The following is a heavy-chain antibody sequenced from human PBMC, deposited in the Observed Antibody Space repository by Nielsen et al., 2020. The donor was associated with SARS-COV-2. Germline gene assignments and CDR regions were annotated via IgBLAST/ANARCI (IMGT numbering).Heavy chain of an antibody. CDR3: AKGVTAARYDAFDI. V-gene: IGHV3-23*01. CDR1: GFTFSSYA. CDR2: ISGSGGRT. D-gene: IGHD2-21*02. Sequence: GESLKISCTASGFTFSSYAMSWVRQAPGKGLEWVSAISGSGGRTYYADSVKGRFTISRDKSKNTLYVLMNSLRAEDTALYYCAKGVTAARYDAFDIWGQGTMVTVSS. J-gene: IGHJ3*02.